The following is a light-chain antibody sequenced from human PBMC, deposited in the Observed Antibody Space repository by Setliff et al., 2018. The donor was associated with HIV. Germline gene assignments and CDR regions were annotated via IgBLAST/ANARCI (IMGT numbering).Light chain of an antibody. Sequence: EIVLTQSPATLSLSPGERATLSCRASQSVRSSLAWYQQKPGQAPSLLIYDASNRATGIPARFSGSGSGTDFTLTISSLEPEDFAIYYCQQRSSWPLTFGGGTKVDIK. V-gene: IGKV3-11*01. CDR2: DAS. CDR3: QQRSSWPLT. CDR1: QSVRSS. J-gene: IGKJ4*01.